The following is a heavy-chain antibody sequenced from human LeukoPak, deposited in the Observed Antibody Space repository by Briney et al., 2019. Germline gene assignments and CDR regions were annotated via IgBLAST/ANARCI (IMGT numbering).Heavy chain of an antibody. Sequence: NPGGSLRLSCAASGFTFSNAWMSWVRQAPGKGLEWVGHIKSKTDGGTTDYAAPVKARFTISRDDSKNTLHLQMSSLKTEDTAVYYCTMLFGGLLFVGVDSWGQGTLVTVSS. CDR1: GFTFSNAW. CDR3: TMLFGGLLFVGVDS. V-gene: IGHV3-15*01. CDR2: IKSKTDGGTT. D-gene: IGHD3-16*01. J-gene: IGHJ4*02.